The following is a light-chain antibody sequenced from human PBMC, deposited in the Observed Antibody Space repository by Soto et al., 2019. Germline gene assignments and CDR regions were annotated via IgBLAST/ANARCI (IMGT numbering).Light chain of an antibody. V-gene: IGKV1-12*01. J-gene: IGKJ1*01. CDR1: QSIYKW. CDR2: AAS. CDR3: QQYDSYRT. Sequence: TQSPSSVSASIGDRVTISCRASQSIYKWLVWYQQKPGKAPKLLIYAASSLQSGVPSRFSGSGSGTEFTLTISSLQSDDFATYFCQQYDSYRTFGQGTKVDIK.